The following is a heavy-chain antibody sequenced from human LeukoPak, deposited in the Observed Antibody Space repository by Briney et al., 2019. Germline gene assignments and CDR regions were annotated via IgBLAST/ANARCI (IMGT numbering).Heavy chain of an antibody. CDR1: GFTFSSYW. V-gene: IGHV3-30*02. D-gene: IGHD3-10*01. CDR3: AKDYYGSGSLFDY. CDR2: MRYDGSNE. J-gene: IGHJ4*02. Sequence: GGSLRLSCVASGFTFSSYWMHWVRQAPGKGLEWVAFMRYDGSNEYYADSVKGRFTISRDNSKNTLYLQMNSLRAEDTAVYYCAKDYYGSGSLFDYWGQGTLVTVSS.